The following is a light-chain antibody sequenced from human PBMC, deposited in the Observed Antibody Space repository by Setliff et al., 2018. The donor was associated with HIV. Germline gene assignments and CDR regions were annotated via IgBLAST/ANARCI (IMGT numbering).Light chain of an antibody. CDR3: APYAGDSRFL. Sequence: QSALTQPPSASGSPGQSVTISCTGTSSDVGGYNFVSWYQQHPDKAPKLIIFEVSNRPAGVPDRFSGSKSGNTASLTVSGLQPEDEADYYCAPYAGDSRFLFGPGTKVTVL. V-gene: IGLV2-8*01. CDR1: SSDVGGYNF. CDR2: EVS. J-gene: IGLJ1*01.